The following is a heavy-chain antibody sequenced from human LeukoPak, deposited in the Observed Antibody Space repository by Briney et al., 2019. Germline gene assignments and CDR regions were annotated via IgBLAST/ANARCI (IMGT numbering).Heavy chain of an antibody. J-gene: IGHJ4*02. CDR1: GFTFSNAW. CDR2: ISSSGGSI. V-gene: IGHV3-23*01. D-gene: IGHD2-15*01. Sequence: GGSLRLSCAASGFTFSNAWMSWVRQAPGKGLEWVSHISSSGGSIYYADSVKGRCTISSDKSTNTLYLIMNSLRAEDTAVYYCAKAYCSGVSCYVRGFDYWGQGTLVTVSS. CDR3: AKAYCSGVSCYVRGFDY.